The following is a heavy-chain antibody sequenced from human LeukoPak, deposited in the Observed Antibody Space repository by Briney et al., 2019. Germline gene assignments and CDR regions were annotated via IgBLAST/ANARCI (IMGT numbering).Heavy chain of an antibody. CDR3: ARAAGFPYYYYYYYMDV. CDR1: GGSISSYY. V-gene: IGHV4-59*12. Sequence: PSETLSLTCTVSGGSISSYYWTWIRQPPGKGLEWIGYIYDRGITNYNPSLKSRVTISVDTSKNQFSLKLSSVTAADTAVYYCARAAGFPYYYYYYYMDVWGKGTTVTVSS. D-gene: IGHD1-1*01. CDR2: IYDRGIT. J-gene: IGHJ6*03.